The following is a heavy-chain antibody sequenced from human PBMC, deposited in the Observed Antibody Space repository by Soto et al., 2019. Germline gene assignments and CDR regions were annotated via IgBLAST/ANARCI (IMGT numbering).Heavy chain of an antibody. CDR2: INPKSRGT. CDR1: GCTFPEYF. J-gene: IGHJ5*02. Sequence: AAVKVSCKASGCTFPEYFIHWVRQAPGQGFEWMGWINPKSRGTTYARKFQGRVTMTRDTSNSTAYMELRGLTSDDTAIYYCARVTLKAGNCFDPWSQGTLVTVYS. V-gene: IGHV1-2*02. CDR3: ARVTLKAGNCFDP.